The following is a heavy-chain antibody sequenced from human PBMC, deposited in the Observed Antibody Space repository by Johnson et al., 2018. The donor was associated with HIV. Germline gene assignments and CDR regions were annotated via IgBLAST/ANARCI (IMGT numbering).Heavy chain of an antibody. Sequence: SIGYADSVKGRFTISRDNAKNSLYLQMNILSAEDTALYYCARAPEVRGVDAFDVWGQGTVVIVSS. J-gene: IGHJ3*01. D-gene: IGHD3-10*01. CDR3: ARAPEVRGVDAFDV. CDR2: SI. V-gene: IGHV3-20*03.